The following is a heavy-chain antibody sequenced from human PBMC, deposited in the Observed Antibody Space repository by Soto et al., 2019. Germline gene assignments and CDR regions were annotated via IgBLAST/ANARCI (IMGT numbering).Heavy chain of an antibody. Sequence: VQLVESGGGLVPPAGSLSLSCSASGFSLSNSGLFWVRQAAGKRIEWISDISRSHSTIYYADSVKGRFTMSRENANNALVLQMNSLRDEYRAGYYCATEGLNGNIPNYIETWGAGVPVTVSS. V-gene: IGHV3-48*02. CDR3: ATEGLNGNIPNYIET. D-gene: IGHD2-8*01. J-gene: IGHJ4*02. CDR1: GFSLSNSG. CDR2: ISRSHSTI.